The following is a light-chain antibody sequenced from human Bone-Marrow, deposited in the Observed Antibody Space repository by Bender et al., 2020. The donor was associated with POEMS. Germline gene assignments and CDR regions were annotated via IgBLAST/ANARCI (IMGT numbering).Light chain of an antibody. J-gene: IGLJ3*02. CDR3: ATWDDRLNGWV. CDR1: SSKFGSYP. V-gene: IGLV1-44*01. Sequence: QSVLTQPPSASGTPGQRVTISCSGSSSKFGSYPVNWYQQLPGAAPKLVIFSNSQRPSGVPDRFSGSNSGTSASLAISGLLSDDEADFYCATWDDRLNGWVFGGGTKLTVL. CDR2: SNS.